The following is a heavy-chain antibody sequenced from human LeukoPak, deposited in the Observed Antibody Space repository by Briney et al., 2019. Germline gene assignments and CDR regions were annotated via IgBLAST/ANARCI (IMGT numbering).Heavy chain of an antibody. CDR2: ISGDATTT. CDR1: GFAFSSFA. CDR3: GLGYCTGATCHPYS. Sequence: PGGSLRLSCAASGFAFSSFAMNWVRQAPGKGLQWVSAISGDATTTYYPDSLTGRFTISRDNSRNTLYLQMNSLRAEDTAVYYCGLGYCTGATCHPYSWGQGTLVTVSS. V-gene: IGHV3-23*01. J-gene: IGHJ4*02. D-gene: IGHD2-8*02.